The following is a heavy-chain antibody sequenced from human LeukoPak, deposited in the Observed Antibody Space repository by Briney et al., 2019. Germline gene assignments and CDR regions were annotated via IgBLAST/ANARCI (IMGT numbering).Heavy chain of an antibody. V-gene: IGHV1-8*03. J-gene: IGHJ5*02. CDR1: GYTFTSYD. D-gene: IGHD4-23*01. CDR3: ARVSWGSTVVSSNRFDP. Sequence: GASVKVSCKASGYTFTSYDINWVRQATGQGLEWMGWMNPNSGNTGYAQKFQGRVTITRNTSISTAYMELSSLRSEDTAVYYCARVSWGSTVVSSNRFDPWGQGTLVTVSS. CDR2: MNPNSGNT.